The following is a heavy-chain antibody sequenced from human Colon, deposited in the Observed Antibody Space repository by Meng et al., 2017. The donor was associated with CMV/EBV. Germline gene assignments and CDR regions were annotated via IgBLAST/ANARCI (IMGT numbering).Heavy chain of an antibody. CDR3: AREDGYSSSWGYFDY. D-gene: IGHD6-13*01. J-gene: IGHJ4*02. V-gene: IGHV3-11*01. CDR2: ISSSGSTI. CDR1: GFTFSDYY. Sequence: GGSLKISCAASGFTFSDYYMSWIRQAPGKGLEWVSYISSSGSTIYYADSVKGRFTISRDNAKNSLYLQMNSLRAEDTAVYYCAREDGYSSSWGYFDYWGQGTLVTVSS.